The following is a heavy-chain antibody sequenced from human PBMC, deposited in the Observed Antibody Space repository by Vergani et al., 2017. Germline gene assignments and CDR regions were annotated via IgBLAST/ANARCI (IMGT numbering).Heavy chain of an antibody. CDR1: GFTFGDYA. Sequence: EVQLVESGGGLVQPGRSLRLSCTASGFTFGDYAMSWFRQAPGKGLEWVGFIRSKAYGGTTEYAASVKGRFTISRDDSKSIAYLQMNSLKTEDTAVYYCAGGGYCSSKSCHPLYWGQGTLVTVSS. J-gene: IGHJ4*01. CDR2: IRSKAYGGTT. V-gene: IGHV3-49*03. D-gene: IGHD2-2*01. CDR3: AGGGYCSSKSCHPLY.